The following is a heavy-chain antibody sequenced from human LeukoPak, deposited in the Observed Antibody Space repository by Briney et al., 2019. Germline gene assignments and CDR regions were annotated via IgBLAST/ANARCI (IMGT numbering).Heavy chain of an antibody. CDR1: GYTFTSYY. V-gene: IGHV1-46*01. J-gene: IGHJ4*02. D-gene: IGHD3-3*01. CDR3: ATGNGVVDWYYFDY. CDR2: INPSGGST. Sequence: GASVKVSCKASGYTFTSYYMHWVRQAPGQGLEWMGIINPSGGSTSYAQKFQGRVTMTEDTSTDTAYMELSSLRSEDTAVYYCATGNGVVDWYYFDYWGQGTLATVSS.